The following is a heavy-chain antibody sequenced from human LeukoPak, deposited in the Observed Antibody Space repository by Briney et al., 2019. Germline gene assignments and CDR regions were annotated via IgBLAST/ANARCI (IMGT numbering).Heavy chain of an antibody. CDR1: GFTFSDYD. CDR3: ARFGPDAFDI. Sequence: GGSLRLSCAASGFTFSDYDMHWVRQVTGRGLEWVSTIGTVGDTYYRDSVKGRFTISRENANNSLYFQMNSLRGGDTAVYYCARFGPDAFDIWGPGTMVTVPS. CDR2: IGTVGDT. D-gene: IGHD3-16*01. J-gene: IGHJ3*02. V-gene: IGHV3-13*01.